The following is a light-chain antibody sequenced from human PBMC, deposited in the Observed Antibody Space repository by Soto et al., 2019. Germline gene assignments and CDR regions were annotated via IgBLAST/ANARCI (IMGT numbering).Light chain of an antibody. CDR2: AAS. CDR3: QQAYINPRT. Sequence: DIQVTQSPSSLSASVGDKVAITCRTSQNISVYLNWYQQKPGKAPKVLIYAASTLQSGVPSRFSGSGSGADFTFTTSSLEPEDFATYYCQQAYINPRTFGQGTKVEVK. J-gene: IGKJ1*01. CDR1: QNISVY. V-gene: IGKV1-39*01.